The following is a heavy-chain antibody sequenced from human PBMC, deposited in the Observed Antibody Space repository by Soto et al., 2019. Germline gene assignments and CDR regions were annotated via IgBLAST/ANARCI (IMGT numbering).Heavy chain of an antibody. J-gene: IGHJ4*02. D-gene: IGHD6-19*01. Sequence: SQTLSLTCVIPGDSVSSTSAAWSWIRQSPSRGLEWLGRTYYRSKWYSDYAVSVKSRITINPDTSKNQFSLQLNSVTPEDTAVYYCARGSYYSGWVWGQGTLVTVSS. CDR3: ARGSYYSGWV. V-gene: IGHV6-1*01. CDR1: GDSVSSTSAA. CDR2: TYYRSKWYS.